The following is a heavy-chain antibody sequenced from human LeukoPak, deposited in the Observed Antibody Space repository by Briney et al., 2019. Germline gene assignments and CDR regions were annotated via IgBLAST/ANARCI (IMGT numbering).Heavy chain of an antibody. D-gene: IGHD2-2*01. Sequence: AGGSLRLSRAASGFTFSSYAMSWVRQAPGKGLEWVSAISGSGGSTYYADSVKGRFTISRDNSKNTLYLQMNSLRAEDTAVYYCAKDSSVVVPAAIPYWGQGTLVTVSS. CDR3: AKDSSVVVPAAIPY. CDR1: GFTFSSYA. J-gene: IGHJ4*02. V-gene: IGHV3-23*01. CDR2: ISGSGGST.